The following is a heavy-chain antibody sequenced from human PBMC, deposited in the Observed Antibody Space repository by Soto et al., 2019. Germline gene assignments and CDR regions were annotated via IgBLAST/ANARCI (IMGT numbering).Heavy chain of an antibody. Sequence: GASVKVSCKASGGTFSSYAISWVRQAPGQGLEWMGGIIPIFGTANYAQKFQGRVTITADESTSTAYMELSSLRSEDTAVYYCARDLPAAAGTEWFDPWGQGTLVTVSS. V-gene: IGHV1-69*13. D-gene: IGHD6-13*01. CDR2: IIPIFGTA. CDR3: ARDLPAAAGTEWFDP. CDR1: GGTFSSYA. J-gene: IGHJ5*02.